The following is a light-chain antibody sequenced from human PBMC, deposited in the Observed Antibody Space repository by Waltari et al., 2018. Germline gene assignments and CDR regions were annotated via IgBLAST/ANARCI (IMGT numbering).Light chain of an antibody. V-gene: IGLV1-40*01. CDR3: QSYDNTLGGSHVV. CDR2: GNR. J-gene: IGLJ2*01. Sequence: QSVLTQPPSVSGAPGQRVIISCTGSSSNIGAGYDVHWYQQFPGIAPKLLIYGNRNRPSGVPDRFSGSKSGTSASLVISGLQAEDEADYYCQSYDNTLGGSHVVFGGGTKPTVL. CDR1: SSNIGAGYD.